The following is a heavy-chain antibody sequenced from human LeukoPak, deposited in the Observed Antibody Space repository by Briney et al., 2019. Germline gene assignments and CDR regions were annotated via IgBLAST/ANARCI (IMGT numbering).Heavy chain of an antibody. D-gene: IGHD6-19*01. CDR2: INPNSGGT. CDR3: AREYSSGWYYGY. Sequence: ASVEVSCKASGYTFTGYYMHWVRQAPGQGLEWMGWINPNSGGTNYAQKFQGRVTMTRDTSISTAYMELSRLRSDDTAVYYCAREYSSGWYYGYWGQGTLVTVSS. V-gene: IGHV1-2*02. CDR1: GYTFTGYY. J-gene: IGHJ4*02.